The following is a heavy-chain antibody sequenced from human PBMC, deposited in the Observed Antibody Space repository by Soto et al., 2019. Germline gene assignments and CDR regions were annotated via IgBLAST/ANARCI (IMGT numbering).Heavy chain of an antibody. V-gene: IGHV4-39*01. CDR1: GGSVSNSNYY. CDR2: VYYRGRG. Sequence: SETLSLTCTVSGGSVSNSNYYWGWIRQSPGKGLEWIGSVYYRGRGYSKSSVKSRVTISVDTSKNQFSLNLNSVTASDTAVYYCVSQRTSVLTQAYFDYWGPGALVTVSS. CDR3: VSQRTSVLTQAYFDY. D-gene: IGHD2-8*01. J-gene: IGHJ4*02.